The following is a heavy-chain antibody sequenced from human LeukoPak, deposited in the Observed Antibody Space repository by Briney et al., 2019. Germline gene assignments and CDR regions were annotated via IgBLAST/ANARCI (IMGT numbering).Heavy chain of an antibody. CDR2: INPNSGGT. V-gene: IGHV1-2*02. Sequence: GASVKVSCKASGYTFTGYYMHWVRQAPGQGLEWMGWINPNSGGTNYAQKFQGRVTMTRDTSISTAYMELSRLRSDDTAVYYCARDISGGYDQSGLDAFDIWGQGTMVTVSS. D-gene: IGHD5-12*01. CDR3: ARDISGGYDQSGLDAFDI. J-gene: IGHJ3*02. CDR1: GYTFTGYY.